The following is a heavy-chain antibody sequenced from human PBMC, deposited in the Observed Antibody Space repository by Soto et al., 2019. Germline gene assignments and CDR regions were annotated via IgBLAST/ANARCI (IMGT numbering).Heavy chain of an antibody. D-gene: IGHD3-3*01. CDR3: ARGYDFWSGYYVDY. Sequence: GESLKISCAASGFTFSDYYMSWIRQAPGKGLEWVSYISSSGSTIYYADSVKGRFTISRDNAKNSLYLQMNSLRAEDTAVYYCARGYDFWSGYYVDYWGQGTLVTVSS. J-gene: IGHJ4*02. CDR1: GFTFSDYY. CDR2: ISSSGSTI. V-gene: IGHV3-11*01.